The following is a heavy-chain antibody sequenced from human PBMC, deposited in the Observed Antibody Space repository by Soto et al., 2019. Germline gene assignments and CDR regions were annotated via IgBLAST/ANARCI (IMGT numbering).Heavy chain of an antibody. CDR2: IYYSGAP. J-gene: IGHJ6*02. Sequence: HAQLQESGPGLVKPSQTLSLTCTVSGGSIIRGDYDWTWIRQPPGKGLEWIGYIYYSGAPYYNPSLKSRVAISVDTSKKQFSLKLRSVTAADTAVYYCARCGYHYDSSGLLDVWGQGTTVTVSS. CDR3: ARCGYHYDSSGLLDV. CDR1: GGSIIRGDYD. D-gene: IGHD3-22*01. V-gene: IGHV4-30-4*01.